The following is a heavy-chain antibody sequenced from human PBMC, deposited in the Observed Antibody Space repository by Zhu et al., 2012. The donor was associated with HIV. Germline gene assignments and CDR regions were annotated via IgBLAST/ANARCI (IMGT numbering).Heavy chain of an antibody. J-gene: IGHJ4*02. Sequence: QVQLQESGPGLVKPSETLSLTCAVSGYFISSGYYWGWIRQPPGKGLEWIETIHQSGSTYYNSSLKSRVTISVDTSKNQSSLNLSSVTAADTAMYYCARLRDYESSGSYYFDYWAREPWSPSPQ. V-gene: IGHV4-38-2*01. CDR3: ARLRDYESSGSYYFDY. CDR1: GYFISSGYY. D-gene: IGHD3-22*01. CDR2: IHQSGST.